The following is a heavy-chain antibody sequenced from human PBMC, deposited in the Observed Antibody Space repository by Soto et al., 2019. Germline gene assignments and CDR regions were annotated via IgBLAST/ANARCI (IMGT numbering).Heavy chain of an antibody. V-gene: IGHV1-18*01. J-gene: IGHJ4*02. CDR1: GYSFTTYG. D-gene: IGHD3-22*01. CDR3: ARPYDSSQSPRFDY. Sequence: GASVKVSCKASGYSFTTYGIFWVRQAPGQGLEWMGWISPYNGKTNYAQNLQGRVSMTTDTSTTTAYMELRSLRSYDTAVYYCARPYDSSQSPRFDYWGQGTLVTVSS. CDR2: ISPYNGKT.